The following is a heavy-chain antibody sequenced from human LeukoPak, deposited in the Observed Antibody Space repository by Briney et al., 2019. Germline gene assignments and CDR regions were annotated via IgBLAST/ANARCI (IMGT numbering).Heavy chain of an antibody. V-gene: IGHV3-30-3*01. CDR1: GFTFSNFA. CDR3: ATAPDAPSGYFQH. CDR2: ISYDGSNK. Sequence: GRSLRLSCAASGFTFSNFAIHWVRQAPGKGLEWVAVISYDGSNKYYEDSVKGRFTISRDNSKNTLYLQMNSLRPEDTAVYYCATAPDAPSGYFQHWGQGTLVTVSS. J-gene: IGHJ1*01. D-gene: IGHD2-2*01.